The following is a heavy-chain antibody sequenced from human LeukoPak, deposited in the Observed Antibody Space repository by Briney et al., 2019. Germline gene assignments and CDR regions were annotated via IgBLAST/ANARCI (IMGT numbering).Heavy chain of an antibody. CDR2: LRHDGSNK. J-gene: IGHJ6*03. D-gene: IGHD1-1*01. V-gene: IGHV3-30*02. CDR3: ASPVGAGTVYYYYMDV. Sequence: GGSLRLSCAASGFNFSTYGKHWLRQAPGKALEGVSFLRHDGSNKHYADSVKGRFTISRDNSKNTLYLPMNSQRAEDTAVYYCASPVGAGTVYYYYMDVWGKGTTGTVSS. CDR1: GFNFSTYG.